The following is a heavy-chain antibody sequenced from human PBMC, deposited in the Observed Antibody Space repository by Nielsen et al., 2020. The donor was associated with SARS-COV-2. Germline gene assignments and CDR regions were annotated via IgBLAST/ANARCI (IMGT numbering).Heavy chain of an antibody. CDR1: GFTFDDHA. V-gene: IGHV3-9*01. D-gene: IGHD5-18*01. Sequence: SLKISCAASGFTFDDHAMHWVRQAPGKGLEWVSGISWNSGSIGYADSVKGRFTISRDNAKNSLYLQMNSLRAEDTALYYCAKGQYGYSNIFDYWGQGTLVTVSS. J-gene: IGHJ4*02. CDR2: ISWNSGSI. CDR3: AKGQYGYSNIFDY.